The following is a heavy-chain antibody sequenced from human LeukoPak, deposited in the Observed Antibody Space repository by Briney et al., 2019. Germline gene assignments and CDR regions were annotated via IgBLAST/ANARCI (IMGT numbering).Heavy chain of an antibody. J-gene: IGHJ4*02. V-gene: IGHV3-23*01. CDR1: GFTFSSYA. Sequence: PGGSLRLSCAASGFTFSSYAMSWVRQAPGKGLEWVSGISGSGGNTYYADSVKGRFTISRDSSKNTLYLQMKSLRAEDTAAYYCAKSLLRYFDWYLDYWGQGTLVTVSS. CDR3: AKSLLRYFDWYLDY. D-gene: IGHD3-9*01. CDR2: ISGSGGNT.